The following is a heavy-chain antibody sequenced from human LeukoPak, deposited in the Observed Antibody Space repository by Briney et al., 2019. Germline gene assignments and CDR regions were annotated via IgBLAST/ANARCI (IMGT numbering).Heavy chain of an antibody. J-gene: IGHJ3*02. CDR2: IYYSGST. CDR3: ASARLRPGLEGAFDI. D-gene: IGHD6-25*01. Sequence: SETLSLTCTVSGGSISSYFWSWIRQPPGKGLEWIGYIYYSGSTNYNPSLKSRVTISVDTSKNQFSLKLSSVTAADTAVYYCASARLRPGLEGAFDIWGQGTMVTVSS. V-gene: IGHV4-59*12. CDR1: GGSISSYF.